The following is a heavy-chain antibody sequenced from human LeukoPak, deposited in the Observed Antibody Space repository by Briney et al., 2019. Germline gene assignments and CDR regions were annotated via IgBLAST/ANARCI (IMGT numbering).Heavy chain of an antibody. V-gene: IGHV4-31*03. J-gene: IGHJ4*02. CDR1: GGSISSGGYY. CDR2: IYYSGST. CDR3: ARGRDPGRTYGDYDITYFDY. D-gene: IGHD4-17*01. Sequence: PSETLSLTCTVSGGSISSGGYYWSWIRQHPGKGLEWIGYIYYSGSTYYNPSLKSRVTISVDTSKNQFSLKLSSVTAADTAVYYCARGRDPGRTYGDYDITYFDYWGQGTLVTVSS.